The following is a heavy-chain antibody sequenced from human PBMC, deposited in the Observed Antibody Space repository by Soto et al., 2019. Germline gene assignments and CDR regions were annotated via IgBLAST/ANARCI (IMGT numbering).Heavy chain of an antibody. V-gene: IGHV3-74*01. CDR2: INSDGGII. CDR1: RVSLRIYW. Sequence: GCMWLSCEASRVSLRIYWIYWACQTQGKGLMWVSRINSDGGIINYADSVKGRFTISRDNAKNTLYLQMNSLRTDDTAVYYCARDLGTYDRHCFDNWGQGTLVTVSS. D-gene: IGHD3-9*01. CDR3: ARDLGTYDRHCFDN. J-gene: IGHJ4*02.